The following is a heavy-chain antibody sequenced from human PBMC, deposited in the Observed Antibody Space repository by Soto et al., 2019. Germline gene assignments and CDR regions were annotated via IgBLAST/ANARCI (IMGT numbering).Heavy chain of an antibody. CDR1: GGSISSINW. V-gene: IGHV4-4*02. J-gene: IGHJ3*02. Sequence: QVQLQESGPGLVKPSGTLSLTCAVSGGSISSINWWSWVRQPPGKGLEWIGEIYHSGSTNYNPSLKRRVTIPVDKSKNRVSRKLSSVTAADTAVYYCARGDCSGGSCYSVDIWGQGTMVTVSS. CDR3: ARGDCSGGSCYSVDI. D-gene: IGHD2-15*01. CDR2: IYHSGST.